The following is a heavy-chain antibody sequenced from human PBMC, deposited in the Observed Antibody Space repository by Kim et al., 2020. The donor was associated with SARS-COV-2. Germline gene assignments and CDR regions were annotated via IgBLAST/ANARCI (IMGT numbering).Heavy chain of an antibody. Sequence: SVKVSCKASGGIFNSYALSWVRQAPGQGLEWMGRIIPFLDVVQYSQKFQGRFTITADKSTTTAYMELSSLRSEDTAMYFCARDHSVPAAMLHWYFDLWGRGTLVSVSS. J-gene: IGHJ2*01. CDR2: IIPFLDVV. V-gene: IGHV1-69*04. CDR3: ARDHSVPAAMLHWYFDL. D-gene: IGHD2-2*01. CDR1: GGIFNSYA.